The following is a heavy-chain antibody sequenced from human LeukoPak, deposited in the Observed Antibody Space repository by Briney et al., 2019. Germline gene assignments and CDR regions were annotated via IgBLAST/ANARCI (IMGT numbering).Heavy chain of an antibody. J-gene: IGHJ1*01. Sequence: SQTLSLTCAISGDSVSSSGVAWNWIRQSPSRGLEWLGRTNYRSRWYNDYAVSVRSRITITPDTSKNQFSLQLNSVTPDDTAVYYCARVQFCSGGSCQGYFQHWGQGTLVTVSS. CDR1: GDSVSSSGVA. D-gene: IGHD2-15*01. CDR2: TNYRSRWYN. V-gene: IGHV6-1*01. CDR3: ARVQFCSGGSCQGYFQH.